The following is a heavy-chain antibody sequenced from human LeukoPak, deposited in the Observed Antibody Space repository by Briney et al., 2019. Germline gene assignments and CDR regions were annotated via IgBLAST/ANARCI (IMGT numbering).Heavy chain of an antibody. D-gene: IGHD3-10*01. CDR1: GGSFSGYY. CDR2: INHSGST. J-gene: IGHJ4*02. V-gene: IGHV4-34*01. Sequence: SETLSLTCAVYGGSFSGYYWSWIRQPPGKGLEWIGEINHSGSTNYNPSLKSRVTISVDTSKNQFSLKLSSVTAADTAVYYCAGGQRPPITMVRGVHFDYWGQGTLVTVSS. CDR3: AGGQRPPITMVRGVHFDY.